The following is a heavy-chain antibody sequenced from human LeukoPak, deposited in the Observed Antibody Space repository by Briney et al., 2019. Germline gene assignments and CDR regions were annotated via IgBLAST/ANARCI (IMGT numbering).Heavy chain of an antibody. J-gene: IGHJ4*02. V-gene: IGHV1-69*04. Sequence: SVKVSCKASGGTFSSYTINWVRQAPGQGLEWMGRIIPILGIANYAQKLQGRVTITADKSTSTAYMELSSLRSEDTAVYYCAREVKFDYSNYVDYWGQGTLVTVSS. D-gene: IGHD4-11*01. CDR2: IIPILGIA. CDR3: AREVKFDYSNYVDY. CDR1: GGTFSSYT.